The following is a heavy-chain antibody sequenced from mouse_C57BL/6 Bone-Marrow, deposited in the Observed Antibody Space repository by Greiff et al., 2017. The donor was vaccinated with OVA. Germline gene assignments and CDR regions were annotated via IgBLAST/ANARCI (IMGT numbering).Heavy chain of an antibody. V-gene: IGHV1-81*01. CDR2: IYPRRGNT. CDR1: GYTFTSYG. Sequence: QVQLQQSGAELARPGASVKLSCKASGYTFTSYGISWVKQRTGQGLEWIGEIYPRRGNTYYNEKFKGKATLTADKSSSTAYMELRSLTSEDSAVYFCATTVWYFDVWGTGTTVTVSS. CDR3: ATTVWYFDV. J-gene: IGHJ1*03. D-gene: IGHD1-1*01.